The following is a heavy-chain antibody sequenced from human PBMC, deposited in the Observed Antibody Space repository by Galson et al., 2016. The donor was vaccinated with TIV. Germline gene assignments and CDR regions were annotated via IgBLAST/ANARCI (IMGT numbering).Heavy chain of an antibody. CDR1: GFSFSDYG. D-gene: IGHD4-17*01. J-gene: IGHJ4*02. V-gene: IGHV3-30*18. CDR2: ISYDGSYK. CDR3: AKDPRLYGDYLLAYFDF. Sequence: SLRLSCAASGFSFSDYGLHWVRQAPGRGLEWLAVISYDGSYKYYADSVKGRFTISRDNTKNTVSLQMNSLRPEDTCVYYCAKDPRLYGDYLLAYFDFWGQGDLVTVST.